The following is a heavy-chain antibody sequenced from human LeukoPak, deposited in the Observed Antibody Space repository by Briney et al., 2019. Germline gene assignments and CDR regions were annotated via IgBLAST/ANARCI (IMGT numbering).Heavy chain of an antibody. CDR2: IYYSGST. V-gene: IGHV4-39*07. CDR3: ARDDIAVAGRGY. D-gene: IGHD6-19*01. Sequence: PSETLSLTCTVSGGSISSSSYFWAWIRQPPGKGLEWIGSIYYSGSTYYNPSLKSRVTISVDTSKNQFSLKLSSVTAADTAVYYCARDDIAVAGRGYWGQGTLVTVSS. CDR1: GGSISSSSYF. J-gene: IGHJ4*02.